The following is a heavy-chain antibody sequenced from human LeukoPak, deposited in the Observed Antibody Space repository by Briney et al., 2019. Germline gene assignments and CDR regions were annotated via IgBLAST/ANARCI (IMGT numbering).Heavy chain of an antibody. CDR1: GFTVSSNY. J-gene: IGHJ6*02. D-gene: IGHD3-10*01. Sequence: GGSLRLSCAASGFTVSSNYMSWVCQAPGKGLEWVSVIYSGGSTYYADSVKGRFTISRDNSKNTLYLQMNSLRAEDTAVYYCARDLPMVVSYYGMDVWGQGTTVTVSS. CDR2: IYSGGST. V-gene: IGHV3-66*02. CDR3: ARDLPMVVSYYGMDV.